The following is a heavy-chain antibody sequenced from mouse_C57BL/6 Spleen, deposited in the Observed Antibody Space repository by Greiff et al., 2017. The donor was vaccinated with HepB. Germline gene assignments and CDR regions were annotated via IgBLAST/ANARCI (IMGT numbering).Heavy chain of an antibody. CDR1: GFNFTDYY. V-gene: IGHV14-2*01. J-gene: IGHJ4*01. CDR3: ARDEEAYEDMDY. Sequence: EVKLLESGAELVKPGASVKMSCTASGFNFTDYYMPWVKQRPEQGLEWIGRIDPKDGDTKYTPNFQGKATITADTSSTTAYMQLSSLTSEDAAVYYCARDEEAYEDMDYWGKGTSVTVAS. D-gene: IGHD2-14*01. CDR2: IDPKDGDT.